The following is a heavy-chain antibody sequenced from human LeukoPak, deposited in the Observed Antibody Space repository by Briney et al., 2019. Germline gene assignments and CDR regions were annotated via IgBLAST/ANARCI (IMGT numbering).Heavy chain of an antibody. V-gene: IGHV3-53*01. CDR1: GFTVSSNY. Sequence: GGSLRLSCAASGFTVSSNYMSWVRQAPGKGLEWVSVIYSGGNTFYAASVKGRFTVSRDNSKNTLYLQMTSLRAEDTAVYYCARVDYYDSSGYNDYWGQGTLVTVSS. CDR3: ARVDYYDSSGYNDY. D-gene: IGHD3-22*01. J-gene: IGHJ4*02. CDR2: IYSGGNT.